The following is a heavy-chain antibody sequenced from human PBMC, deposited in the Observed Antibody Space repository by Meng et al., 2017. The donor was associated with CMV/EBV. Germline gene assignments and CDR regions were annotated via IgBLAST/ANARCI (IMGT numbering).Heavy chain of an antibody. CDR1: GFTFDDYA. CDR2: ISWSSGSI. V-gene: IGHV3-9*03. Sequence: SLKISCAASGFTFDDYAMHWVRQAPGKGLEWVSGISWSSGSIGYADSVKGRFTISRDNAKNSLYLQMNSLRAEDMALYYCAKGLTTVTTFGFDYWGQGTLVTVSS. CDR3: AKGLTTVTTFGFDY. D-gene: IGHD4-17*01. J-gene: IGHJ4*02.